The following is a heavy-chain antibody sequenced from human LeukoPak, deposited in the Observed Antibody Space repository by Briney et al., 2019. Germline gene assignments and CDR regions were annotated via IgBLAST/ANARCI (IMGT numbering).Heavy chain of an antibody. Sequence: TGGSLRLSCAASGFTFSSYWMSWVRQAPGKGLEWVANIKQDGSEEYYVDSVKGRFTISRDNAKNSLYLQMNSLRAEDTAVYYCARDRVVDMITFGGVIGDFDYWGQGTLVTVSS. CDR1: GFTFSSYW. V-gene: IGHV3-7*01. CDR2: IKQDGSEE. CDR3: ARDRVVDMITFGGVIGDFDY. D-gene: IGHD3-16*02. J-gene: IGHJ4*02.